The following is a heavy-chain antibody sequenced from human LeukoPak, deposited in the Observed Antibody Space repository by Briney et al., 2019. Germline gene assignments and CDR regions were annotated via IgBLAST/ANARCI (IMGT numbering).Heavy chain of an antibody. V-gene: IGHV3-23*01. D-gene: IGHD3-10*01. J-gene: IGHJ4*02. CDR2: TVGSGYSA. Sequence: QTGASLRLSCAAYGFTFSSYGMSSGRQAPGKWLEWVSSTVGSGYSASYPDSVKGRFILSRDNSHNTLSLQMNSLRAEDTAVYYCVKGGAYGSGSYCDFWGQGTLVTVSS. CDR1: GFTFSSYG. CDR3: VKGGAYGSGSYCDF.